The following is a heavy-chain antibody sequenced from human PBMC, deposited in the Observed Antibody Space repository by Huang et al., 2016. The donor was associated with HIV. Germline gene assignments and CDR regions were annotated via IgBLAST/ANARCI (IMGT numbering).Heavy chain of an antibody. CDR3: VIMDDYFDY. D-gene: IGHD2-8*01. CDR2: IGGNSGDS. J-gene: IGHJ4*02. V-gene: IGHV3-9*01. Sequence: VQLVESGGGLVQPGWSLRLSCAASGFVFSQYAVHWVRQSRGKGVEWVSGIGGNSGDSAYAASVRGRFVITRDNAKKSLYLKMNGLRLEDTALYFCVIMDDYFDYWGQGVLVGVSS. CDR1: GFVFSQYA.